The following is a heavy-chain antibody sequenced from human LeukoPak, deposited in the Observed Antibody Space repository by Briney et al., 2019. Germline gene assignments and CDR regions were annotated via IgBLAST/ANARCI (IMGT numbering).Heavy chain of an antibody. J-gene: IGHJ3*02. CDR1: GFTFSNYG. Sequence: GGSLRLSCAASGFTFSNYGMHWVRQAPGKGLEWVASIRYDGFNKYYADSLKGRFTISRDNSKNTLYLHMNSLRAEDTAVYYCAKKTIVGATVDAFDIWGQGTMVIVSS. V-gene: IGHV3-30*02. CDR2: IRYDGFNK. CDR3: AKKTIVGATVDAFDI. D-gene: IGHD1-26*01.